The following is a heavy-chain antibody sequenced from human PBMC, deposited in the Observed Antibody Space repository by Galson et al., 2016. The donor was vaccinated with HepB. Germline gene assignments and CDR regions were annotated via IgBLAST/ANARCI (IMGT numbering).Heavy chain of an antibody. CDR3: ARSLRYNTGYDY. D-gene: IGHD2-8*02. V-gene: IGHV4-30-2*01. Sequence: GSINSGGYSWSWIRQPPGKGLEWIGYMFHSGSPYYNPSLRSRVTISVDRSRNQFSLKLTSVTAADTAVHYCARSLRYNTGYDYWGQGTLVTVSS. CDR2: MFHSGSP. J-gene: IGHJ4*02. CDR1: GSINSGGYS.